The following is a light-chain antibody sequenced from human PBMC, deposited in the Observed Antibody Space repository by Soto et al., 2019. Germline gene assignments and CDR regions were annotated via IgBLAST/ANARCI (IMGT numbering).Light chain of an antibody. Sequence: IVLTQSPATLSLSPGERATLSCTASQHVTNTYIAWYQQKFGQAPRLLIYGASTRATGTPDRFTGGGFGTDFTLTISRVEPEDFAVYYCQQYDSSFTFGGGTKVEMK. CDR2: GAS. V-gene: IGKV3-20*01. CDR1: QHVTNTY. CDR3: QQYDSSFT. J-gene: IGKJ4*01.